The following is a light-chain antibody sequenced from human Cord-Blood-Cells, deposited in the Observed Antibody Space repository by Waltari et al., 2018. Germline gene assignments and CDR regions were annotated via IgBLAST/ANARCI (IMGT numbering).Light chain of an antibody. J-gene: IGKJ1*01. CDR2: GAS. V-gene: IGKV3-15*01. CDR3: QQYNNWPPGT. Sequence: EIVMTQPPATLSVSTGERATLSCRASQSVSSNLAWYQQKPGQAPRLLIYGASTRATGIPARFSGSGSGTEFTLTISSLQSEDFAVYYCQQYNNWPPGTFGQGTKVEIK. CDR1: QSVSSN.